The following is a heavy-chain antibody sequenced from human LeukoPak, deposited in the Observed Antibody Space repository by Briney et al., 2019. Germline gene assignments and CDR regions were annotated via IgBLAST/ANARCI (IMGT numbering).Heavy chain of an antibody. V-gene: IGHV1-18*04. CDR3: ARGSARYCSGTSCYSQDWFDP. J-gene: IGHJ5*02. Sequence: GASVKVSCKASGYTFTSYGISWVRQAPGQGLEWMGWISAYNGNTNYAQKLQGRVTMTTDTSTSTAYTELRSLRSDDTAVYYCARGSARYCSGTSCYSQDWFDPWGQGTLVTVSS. CDR2: ISAYNGNT. D-gene: IGHD2-2*01. CDR1: GYTFTSYG.